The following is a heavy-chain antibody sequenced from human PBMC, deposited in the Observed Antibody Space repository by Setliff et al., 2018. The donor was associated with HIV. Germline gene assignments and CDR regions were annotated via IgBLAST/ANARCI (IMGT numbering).Heavy chain of an antibody. CDR2: INTNSWIP. D-gene: IGHD3-3*01. CDR3: ARDSSEYFDFSSGDFHYMDV. Sequence: ASVKVSCKASADTFTNCLINWVRQAPGQGLEWMGWINTNSWIPTYAQGFTGRFVFSLDTTVRTAYLEISDLRADDTGVYYCARDSSEYFDFSSGDFHYMDVWGKGTTVTVSS. CDR1: ADTFTNCL. V-gene: IGHV7-4-1*02. J-gene: IGHJ6*03.